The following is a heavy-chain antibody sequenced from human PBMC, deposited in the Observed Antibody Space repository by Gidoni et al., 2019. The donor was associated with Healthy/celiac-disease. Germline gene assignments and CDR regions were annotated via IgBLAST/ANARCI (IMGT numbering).Heavy chain of an antibody. V-gene: IGHV1-18*04. J-gene: IGHJ4*02. CDR1: GYTFTNYG. D-gene: IGHD6-19*01. CDR2: ISAYNGET. CDR3: ARDVLDWSSACYVGGY. Sequence: QVQLVQSGAEVKKPGASVKVSCKASGYTFTNYGINWVRQAPGQGLEWMGWISAYNGETKSAENLQGRVTMTTDTSTSTAYMELRGLRSDDTATYYCARDVLDWSSACYVGGYWGQGTLVTVSS.